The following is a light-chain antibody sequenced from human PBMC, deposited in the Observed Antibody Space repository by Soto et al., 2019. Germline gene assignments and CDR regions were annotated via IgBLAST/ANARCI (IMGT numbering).Light chain of an antibody. Sequence: QSALTQPASVSGSPGQSVTISRTGASSGVGGSDHVSWYQQHPGKAPKLILYEVNNRPSGVSNRFSGSKSGNTASLIISGLQADDEAEYFCSSYSTTSTLVFGSGTKVTVL. V-gene: IGLV2-14*03. CDR3: SSYSTTSTLV. CDR2: EVN. CDR1: SSGVGGSDH. J-gene: IGLJ1*01.